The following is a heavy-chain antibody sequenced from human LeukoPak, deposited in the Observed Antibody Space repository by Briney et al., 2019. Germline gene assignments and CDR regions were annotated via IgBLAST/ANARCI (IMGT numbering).Heavy chain of an antibody. CDR1: GFTFSSYW. J-gene: IGHJ6*02. V-gene: IGHV3-7*01. CDR3: ARDVPTGSYYYGMDV. Sequence: GGSLRLSCAASGFTFSSYWMSWVRQAPGKGLEWVANIKQDGSEKYYVDSVKGRFTISRDNAKNSLYLQMNSLRAEDTAVYYCARDVPTGSYYYGMDVWGQGTTVTVSS. D-gene: IGHD1-14*01. CDR2: IKQDGSEK.